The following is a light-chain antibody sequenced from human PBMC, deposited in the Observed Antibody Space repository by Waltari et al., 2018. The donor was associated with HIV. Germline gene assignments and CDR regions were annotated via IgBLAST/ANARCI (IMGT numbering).Light chain of an antibody. CDR3: QQYSSTPPLT. V-gene: IGKV3-20*01. CDR2: GAS. CDR1: QSVTSTY. J-gene: IGKJ1*01. Sequence: EIVLTQSPGTLSLSPGERATLSCRASQSVTSTYLAWYQQKPGQAPRLLMYGASRRATGIPDRFSGSGSGTDFTLTISRLEPEDFAVYYCQQYSSTPPLTFGQGTRVEIK.